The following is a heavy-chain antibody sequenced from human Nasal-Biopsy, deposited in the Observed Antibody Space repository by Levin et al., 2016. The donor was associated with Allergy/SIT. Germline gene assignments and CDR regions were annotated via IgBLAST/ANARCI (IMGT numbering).Heavy chain of an antibody. D-gene: IGHD2-15*01. J-gene: IGHJ6*02. Sequence: SVKVSCKASRGTFSSYVINWVRQAPGQGLEWMGRVIPFLGIANYEQKFQGRVTITADKSTTTAYMELSSLRSEDTAVFYCARGLECSGGSCYSPETIDYNYGMDVWGQGTTVTVSS. CDR3: ARGLECSGGSCYSPETIDYNYGMDV. CDR2: VIPFLGIA. V-gene: IGHV1-69*04. CDR1: RGTFSSYV.